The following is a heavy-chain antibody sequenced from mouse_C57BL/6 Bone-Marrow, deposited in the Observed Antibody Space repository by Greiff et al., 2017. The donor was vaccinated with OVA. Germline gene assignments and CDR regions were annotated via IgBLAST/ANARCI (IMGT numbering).Heavy chain of an antibody. J-gene: IGHJ2*01. CDR2: IDPETGGP. Sequence: VQLQQSGAELVRPGASVTLSCKASGYTFTDYEMHWVKQTPVHGLEWIGAIDPETGGPAYNQKFKGKAILTADKSSSTAYMELRSLTSEDSAVYYCTRRGTGTGDDWGQGTTLTVSA. CDR3: TRRGTGTGDD. V-gene: IGHV1-15*01. CDR1: GYTFTDYE. D-gene: IGHD4-1*01.